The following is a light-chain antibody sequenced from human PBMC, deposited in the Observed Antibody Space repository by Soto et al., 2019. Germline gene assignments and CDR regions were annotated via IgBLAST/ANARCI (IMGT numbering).Light chain of an antibody. CDR3: QQAASFPFT. CDR2: TAS. Sequence: DIPLTQSPASVSAAVGDRINISCRASQPIKTWLAWYQQKPGKGPKLLIYTASTLETGVPSRFSGSGSGTDFTLTISSLQPEDAAIYYCQQAASFPFTFGPGAKV. CDR1: QPIKTW. V-gene: IGKV1-12*02. J-gene: IGKJ3*01.